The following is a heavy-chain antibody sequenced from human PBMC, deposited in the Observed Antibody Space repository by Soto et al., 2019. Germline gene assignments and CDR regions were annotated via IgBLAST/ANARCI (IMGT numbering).Heavy chain of an antibody. CDR2: ISAYTDTP. CDR1: GYTLTNFG. J-gene: IGHJ5*02. Sequence: ASVKVSCKASGYTLTNFGVTWVRRAPGQGLEWMGWISAYTDTPNYAQKFQGRVTMTIDTSTSTAYMDLRSLTPDDTAVYYCARVIPGVEAWFDPWGQGTLVTVSS. CDR3: ARVIPGVEAWFDP. V-gene: IGHV1-18*01. D-gene: IGHD2-2*01.